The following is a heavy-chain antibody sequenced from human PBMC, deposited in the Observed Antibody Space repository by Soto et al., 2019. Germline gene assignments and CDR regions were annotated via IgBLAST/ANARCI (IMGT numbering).Heavy chain of an antibody. CDR1: GGSFSGYY. CDR3: ARDKITGLFDY. CDR2: INHSGST. Sequence: QVQLQQWGAGLLKPSETLSLTCAVYGGSFSGYYWTWIRQPPGTGLEWIGEINHSGSTNYNPSLKNLVTISVDTTKNQFSLKLTAVTAADTAVYYGARDKITGLFDYWGQGTLVTVSS. J-gene: IGHJ4*02. V-gene: IGHV4-34*01. D-gene: IGHD2-8*02.